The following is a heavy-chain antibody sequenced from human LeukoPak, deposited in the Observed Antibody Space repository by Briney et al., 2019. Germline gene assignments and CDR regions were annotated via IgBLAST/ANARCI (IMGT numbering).Heavy chain of an antibody. V-gene: IGHV4-59*08. Sequence: SETLSLTCTVSGGSISSYYWSWIRQPPGKGLEWIGYIYYSGRTNYNPSLKSRVTISVDTSKNQFSLKLSSVTAADTAVYYCARHKGKLDAFDIWGQETMVTVSS. CDR2: IYYSGRT. J-gene: IGHJ3*02. CDR3: ARHKGKLDAFDI. CDR1: GGSISSYY.